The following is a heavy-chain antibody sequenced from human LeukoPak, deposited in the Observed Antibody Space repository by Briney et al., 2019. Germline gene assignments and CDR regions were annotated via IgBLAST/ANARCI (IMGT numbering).Heavy chain of an antibody. CDR2: ISSSGSTI. Sequence: PGGSLRLSCAASGFTFSSYEMNWVRQAPGKGLEWVSYISSSGSTIYYADSVKGRFTISRDNAKNSLYLQMNSLRAEDTAVYYCARDYYYGSGSYSDYWGQGTLVTVSS. V-gene: IGHV3-48*03. CDR1: GFTFSSYE. J-gene: IGHJ4*02. CDR3: ARDYYYGSGSYSDY. D-gene: IGHD3-10*01.